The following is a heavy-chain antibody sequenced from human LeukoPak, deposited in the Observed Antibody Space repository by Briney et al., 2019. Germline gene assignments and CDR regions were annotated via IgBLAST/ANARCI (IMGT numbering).Heavy chain of an antibody. CDR3: ARTTFVGATSLHYFDY. CDR1: GYTFISYG. D-gene: IGHD1-26*01. CDR2: ISAYNGNT. Sequence: ASVKVSCKASGYTFISYGISWVRQAPGQGPEWMGWISAYNGNTNYAQKLQGRVTMTTDTSTSTAYMELRSLRSDNTAVYYCARTTFVGATSLHYFDYWGQGTLVTVSS. J-gene: IGHJ4*02. V-gene: IGHV1-18*01.